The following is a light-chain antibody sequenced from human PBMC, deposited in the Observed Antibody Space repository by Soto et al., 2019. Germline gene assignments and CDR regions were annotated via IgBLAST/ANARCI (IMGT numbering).Light chain of an antibody. CDR3: SSYKSGSTPYV. CDR2: EVS. CDR1: SSDVGGHNF. Sequence: QSALTQPASVSGSPGQSITISCTGSSSDVGGHNFVSWYQQHPGKAPKLMIYEVSDRPSGVSNRFSGSKSGNTASLTISRLQAEDEADYYCSSYKSGSTPYVFGTGTKVTVL. J-gene: IGLJ1*01. V-gene: IGLV2-14*01.